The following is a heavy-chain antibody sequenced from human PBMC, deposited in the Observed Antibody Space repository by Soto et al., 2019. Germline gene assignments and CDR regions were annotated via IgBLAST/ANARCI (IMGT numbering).Heavy chain of an antibody. CDR2: INPSGGST. CDR3: ARDLPDCSGGSCYNDAFDI. V-gene: IGHV1-46*03. J-gene: IGHJ3*02. Sequence: GASVKVSCKASGYTFTSYYMHWVRQAPGQGLEWMGIINPSGGSTSYAQKFQGRVTMTRDTSTSTVYMELSSLRSEDTAVYYCARDLPDCSGGSCYNDAFDIWGQGTMVTVSS. CDR1: GYTFTSYY. D-gene: IGHD2-15*01.